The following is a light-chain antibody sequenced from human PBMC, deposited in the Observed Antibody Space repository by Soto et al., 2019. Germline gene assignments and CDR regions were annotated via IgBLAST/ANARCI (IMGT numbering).Light chain of an antibody. Sequence: DIQMTQSPSALSASVGDRVTITCRASQGISNYLAWYQQKSGKVPNLLKYAASSLQSGVASRFSGSGSESDFTLIISNLQPDDVATYCYREYSRAPWTFGLDTKVDIK. V-gene: IGKV1-27*01. CDR3: REYSRAPWT. CDR2: AAS. CDR1: QGISNY. J-gene: IGKJ1*01.